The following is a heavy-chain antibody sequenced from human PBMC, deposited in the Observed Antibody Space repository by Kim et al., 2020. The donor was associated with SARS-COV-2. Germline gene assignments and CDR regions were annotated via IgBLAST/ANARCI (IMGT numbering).Heavy chain of an antibody. CDR2: IYYSGST. D-gene: IGHD3-22*01. CDR1: GGSISSSSYY. Sequence: SETLSLTCTVSGGSISSSSYYWGWIRQPPGKGLEWIGSIYYSGSTYYNPSLKSRVTISVDTSKNQFSLKLSSVTAADTAVYYCARQAKYYYDSSGYYFDYWGQGTLVTVSS. V-gene: IGHV4-39*01. CDR3: ARQAKYYYDSSGYYFDY. J-gene: IGHJ4*02.